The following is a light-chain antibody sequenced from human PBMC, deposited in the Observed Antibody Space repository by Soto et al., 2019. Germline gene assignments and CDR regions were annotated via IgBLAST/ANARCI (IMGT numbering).Light chain of an antibody. Sequence: IALTQSPGTLSLSPGERATLSCRASQRVSSNYVAWYQHKPGQAPRLLIHGASIRATDIPDRFSGSGSGTDFTLTVSRLEPEDFAVYYCHQYGTLPYAFGQGPKLQIK. CDR1: QRVSSNY. V-gene: IGKV3-20*01. CDR3: HQYGTLPYA. J-gene: IGKJ2*01. CDR2: GAS.